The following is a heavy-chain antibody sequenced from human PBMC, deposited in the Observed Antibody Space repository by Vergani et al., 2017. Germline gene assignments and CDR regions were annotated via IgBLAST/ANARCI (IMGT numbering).Heavy chain of an antibody. J-gene: IGHJ4*02. D-gene: IGHD1-14*01. V-gene: IGHV4-34*01. CDR2: INHSGST. Sequence: QVQLQQWGAGLLKPSETLSLTCAVYGGSFSGYYWSWIRQPPGKGLEWIGEINHSGSTNYNPSLKSRVTISVDTSKNQFSLKLSSVTAADTAVYYCARGRRWEPFDYWGQGTLVTVSS. CDR1: GGSFSGYY. CDR3: ARGRRWEPFDY.